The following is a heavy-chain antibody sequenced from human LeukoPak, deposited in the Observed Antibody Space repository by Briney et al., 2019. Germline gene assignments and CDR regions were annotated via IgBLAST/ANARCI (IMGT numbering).Heavy chain of an antibody. CDR1: GGSVSSGSYY. CDR2: IYYSGST. CDR3: AGETGYYFDY. J-gene: IGHJ4*02. Sequence: PSETLSLTCTVSGGSVSSGSYYWSWIRQPPGKGLDWIGYIYYSGSTNYNPSLKSRVTISVDTSKNQFSLKLSSVTAADTAVYYCAGETGYYFDYWGQGTLVTVS. V-gene: IGHV4-61*01.